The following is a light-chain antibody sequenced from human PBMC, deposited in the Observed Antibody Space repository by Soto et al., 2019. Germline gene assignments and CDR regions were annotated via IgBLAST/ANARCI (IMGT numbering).Light chain of an antibody. V-gene: IGKV3-20*01. CDR3: QQYGSSPL. Sequence: ELVLTHSPGTLSLSPGERATLSCRASQSVSSSSLAWYQQKPGQAPRLLIYDASSRATGIPDRFSGSGSGTDFTLTISRLEPEDFAVYYCQQYGSSPLFGPGTKVDIK. J-gene: IGKJ3*01. CDR1: QSVSSSS. CDR2: DAS.